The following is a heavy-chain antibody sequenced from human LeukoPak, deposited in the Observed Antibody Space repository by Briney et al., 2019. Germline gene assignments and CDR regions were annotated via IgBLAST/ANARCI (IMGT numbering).Heavy chain of an antibody. CDR2: INSDGSAT. CDR3: ARGTAGYHSSYFDY. J-gene: IGHJ4*02. CDR1: GFTFGSPW. Sequence: TGGSLRLSCAASGFTFGSPWMHWVRQAPGKGLVWVSRINSDGSATAYADSVKGRFTISRDNAENTLYLQMNSLRAEDTAMYYCARGTAGYHSSYFDYWGQGTLVTVSS. D-gene: IGHD3-16*02. V-gene: IGHV3-74*01.